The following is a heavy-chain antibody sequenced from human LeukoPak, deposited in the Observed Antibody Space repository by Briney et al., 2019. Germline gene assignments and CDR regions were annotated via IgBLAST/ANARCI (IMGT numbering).Heavy chain of an antibody. CDR3: AKDYDSSGYFDY. J-gene: IGHJ4*02. CDR1: GFTFSSYA. Sequence: GGSLRLSCAASGFTFSSYAMSWVRQAPGKGLEWVSAISGSGGSTYYADSVKGRFTVSRDNSKNTLYLQMNSLRAEDTAVYYCAKDYDSSGYFDYWGQGTLVTVSS. D-gene: IGHD3-22*01. CDR2: ISGSGGST. V-gene: IGHV3-23*01.